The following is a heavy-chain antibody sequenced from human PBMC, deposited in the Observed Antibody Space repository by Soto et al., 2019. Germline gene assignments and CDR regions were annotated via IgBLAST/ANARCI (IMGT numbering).Heavy chain of an antibody. CDR3: SGVPSSSWHYFDL. Sequence: EVQLVESGGGLVQPGGSLRLSCAASGFTVSSYYMSWVRQAPGKGLEWVSVIYSAGSADFADSVKGRFTISRDNSKNSLYLQMSSQRAEYTVVYYCSGVPSSSWHYFDLWGQGTLVTVSS. CDR1: GFTVSSYY. CDR2: IYSAGSA. J-gene: IGHJ4*02. D-gene: IGHD6-13*01. V-gene: IGHV3-66*01.